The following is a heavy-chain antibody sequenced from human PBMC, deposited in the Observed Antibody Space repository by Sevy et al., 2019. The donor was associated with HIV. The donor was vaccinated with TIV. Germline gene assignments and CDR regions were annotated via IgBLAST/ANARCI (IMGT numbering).Heavy chain of an antibody. J-gene: IGHJ3*01. CDR3: GTGDAYDV. D-gene: IGHD7-27*01. CDR2: ITRKIDGETT. CDR1: GFTFSNSF. V-gene: IGHV3-15*06. Sequence: GGSLRLSCAASGFTFSNSFMSWARQAPGRGLEWVGRITRKIDGETTLYAAPVKGRFTISRDDSRNTMYLQMDSLKIEDTAMYYCGTGDAYDVSGQRTTVTDSS.